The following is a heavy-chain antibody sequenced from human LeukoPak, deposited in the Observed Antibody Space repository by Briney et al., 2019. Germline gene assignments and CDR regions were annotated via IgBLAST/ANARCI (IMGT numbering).Heavy chain of an antibody. Sequence: AETLSLTCIVSGGSISTSSYYWGWIRQPPGKGLEWILAIYYLGRTNYNPSLKSRVTISVDTSKNQFSLKLSSVTAADTAVYYCARETKTYYFDSSAYYPYYFDSWGQGTLVTVSS. V-gene: IGHV4-39*02. CDR1: GGSISTSSYY. CDR3: ARETKTYYFDSSAYYPYYFDS. J-gene: IGHJ4*02. D-gene: IGHD3-22*01. CDR2: IYYLGRT.